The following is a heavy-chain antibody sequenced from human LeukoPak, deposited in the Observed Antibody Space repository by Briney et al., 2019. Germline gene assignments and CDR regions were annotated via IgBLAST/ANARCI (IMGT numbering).Heavy chain of an antibody. V-gene: IGHV4-59*08. CDR2: IYYSGST. CDR3: ARIRPSTYYDSSGSFDY. Sequence: SETLSLTCSVSGDSISAHVWSWIRQPPGKGLEWIGSIYYSGSTHYNPSLKSRVTISVDTSKNQFSLKLSSVTAADTAVYYCARIRPSTYYDSSGSFDYWGQGTLVTVSS. D-gene: IGHD3-22*01. J-gene: IGHJ4*02. CDR1: GDSISAHV.